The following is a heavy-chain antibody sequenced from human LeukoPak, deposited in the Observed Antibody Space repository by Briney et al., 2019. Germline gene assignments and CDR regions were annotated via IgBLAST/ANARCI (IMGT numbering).Heavy chain of an antibody. V-gene: IGHV3-23*01. CDR1: GFPFSDYA. Sequence: GGSLRLSCAASGFPFSDYALSWVRQAPGKGLEWVSAIFGSGSNTYYADSVKGRFTIARENSKNTLFLQGDSLRADDTAVYYCAKRVPGGFYYDSIGPFDYWGPGTLVTVSS. CDR3: AKRVPGGFYYDSIGPFDY. CDR2: IFGSGSNT. D-gene: IGHD3-22*01. J-gene: IGHJ4*02.